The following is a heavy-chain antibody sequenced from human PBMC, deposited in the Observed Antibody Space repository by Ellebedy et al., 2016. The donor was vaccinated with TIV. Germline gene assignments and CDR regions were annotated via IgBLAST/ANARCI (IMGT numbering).Heavy chain of an antibody. CDR1: GYIFASYY. CDR3: ARSAWRDGSDY. CDR2: INCSGGST. V-gene: IGHV1-46*01. Sequence: AASVKVSCKASGYIFASYYIHWVRQAPGQGPEWMGIINCSGGSTSYAQKFQGRVTMTRDTSTSTVYMELSSLRAEDTAVYYCARSAWRDGSDYWGQGTLVTVSS. D-gene: IGHD5-24*01. J-gene: IGHJ4*02.